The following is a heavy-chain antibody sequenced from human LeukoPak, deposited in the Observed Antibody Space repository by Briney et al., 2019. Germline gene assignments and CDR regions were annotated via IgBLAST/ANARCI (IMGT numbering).Heavy chain of an antibody. CDR3: ARALVRGWFDP. CDR2: INLNGGST. D-gene: IGHD6-13*01. CDR1: GFAFDDYG. J-gene: IGHJ5*02. Sequence: GGSLRLSCAASGFAFDDYGMSWVRQAPGKGLEWVSGINLNGGSTGYADSVKGRFTISRDNAKNSLYLQMNSLRAEDTALYYCARALVRGWFDPWGQGTLVTVSS. V-gene: IGHV3-20*04.